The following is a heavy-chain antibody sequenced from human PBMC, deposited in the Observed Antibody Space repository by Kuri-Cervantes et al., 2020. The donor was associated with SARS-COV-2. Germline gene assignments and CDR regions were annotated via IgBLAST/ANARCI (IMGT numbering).Heavy chain of an antibody. D-gene: IGHD3-16*01. CDR2: ITHTGTT. CDR1: GSSFSGYY. J-gene: IGHJ4*02. V-gene: IGHV4-34*01. CDR3: ARGRSFVGN. Sequence: SETLSLTCVVSGSSFSGYYWSWIRQPPGKGLEWIGEITHTGTTNYNASLKSRVIISLDMSKKQFSLKLSSVTAADTAVYYCARGRSFVGNWGQGTLVTVSS.